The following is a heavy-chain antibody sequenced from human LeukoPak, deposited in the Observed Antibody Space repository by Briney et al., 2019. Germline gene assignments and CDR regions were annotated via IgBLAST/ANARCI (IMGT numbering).Heavy chain of an antibody. J-gene: IGHJ4*02. CDR2: IRYDGTDK. Sequence: PGGSLRLSCAASGFTFSSFGMHWGRQAPGKGLERVAFIRYDGTDKYYADSVKGRFTISRDNSKNTLYLQMNSLRPEDTAVYYCAPRVVVITAPFDYWGQGTLVTVSS. CDR3: APRVVVITAPFDY. CDR1: GFTFSSFG. V-gene: IGHV3-30*02. D-gene: IGHD2-21*01.